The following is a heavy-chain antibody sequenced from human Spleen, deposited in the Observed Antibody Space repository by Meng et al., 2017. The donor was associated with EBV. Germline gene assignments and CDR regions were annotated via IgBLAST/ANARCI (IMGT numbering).Heavy chain of an antibody. D-gene: IGHD5-12*01. V-gene: IGHV3-74*03. J-gene: IGHJ4*02. Sequence: VQLVVCGGGLFQSGGSLRLAFAASGFTFDHYWMHWVRQVPGKGLVWVSRISDDGNAATFADSVKGRFTVSRDNANNTLLLQMSTVRPEDTAVYFCARESSGSTTLDYWGQGTLVTVSS. CDR1: GFTFDHYW. CDR3: ARESSGSTTLDY. CDR2: ISDDGNAA.